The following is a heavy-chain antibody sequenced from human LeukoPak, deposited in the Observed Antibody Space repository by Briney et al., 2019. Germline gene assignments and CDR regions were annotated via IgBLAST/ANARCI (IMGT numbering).Heavy chain of an antibody. D-gene: IGHD3-16*02. CDR2: IIPIIGTA. CDR3: ARAVYDYVWGSYRYYYFDY. CDR1: GGTFSSYA. J-gene: IGHJ4*02. V-gene: IGHV1-69*01. Sequence: SVKVSCKASGGTFSSYAISWVRQAPGQGLEWMGGIIPIIGTANYAQKFQGRVTITADESTSTAYMELSSLRSEDTAVYYCARAVYDYVWGSYRYYYFDYWGQGTLVTVSS.